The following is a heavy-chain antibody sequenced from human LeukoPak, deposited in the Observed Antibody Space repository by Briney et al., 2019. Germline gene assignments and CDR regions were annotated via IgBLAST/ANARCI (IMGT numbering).Heavy chain of an antibody. CDR2: LSYDGSHK. J-gene: IGHJ4*02. D-gene: IGHD1-26*01. V-gene: IGHV3-30*18. Sequence: GGSLRLSCAAAGFIFSSYGMHWVRQAPGKGLEWVAVLSYDGSHKFYADSLKGRFTISRDNSKNTLYLQVSSLRAEDTAVYYCAKDANSGSYSGPPDYWGQGTLVTVSS. CDR1: GFIFSSYG. CDR3: AKDANSGSYSGPPDY.